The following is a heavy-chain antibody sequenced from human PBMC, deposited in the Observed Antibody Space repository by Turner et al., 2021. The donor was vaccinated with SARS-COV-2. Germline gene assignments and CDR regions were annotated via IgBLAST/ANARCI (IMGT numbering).Heavy chain of an antibody. Sequence: QVQLVESGGGVVQPGRSLRLSCAASGFTFSSYGMHWVRQAPGKGMEWVAVIWYDGSNKYYADSVKGRFTNSRDNSKNTLYLQMNSLRAEDTAVYYCARDGGYSGYAYFDYWGQGTLVTVSS. CDR2: IWYDGSNK. D-gene: IGHD5-12*01. V-gene: IGHV3-33*01. CDR1: GFTFSSYG. J-gene: IGHJ4*02. CDR3: ARDGGYSGYAYFDY.